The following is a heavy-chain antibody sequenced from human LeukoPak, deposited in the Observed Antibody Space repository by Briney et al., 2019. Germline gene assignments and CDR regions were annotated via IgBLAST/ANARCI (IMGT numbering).Heavy chain of an antibody. Sequence: PGGSLRLSCAASGFTFTNYAMHWVRQPPGKGLEWVALISSDGSKNIYADPVKGRFTVSRDNSKNTLYLQMNSLRAEDTAVYYCVKCLVQTTMSYSVDYWGQGALVTVSS. V-gene: IGHV3-30*18. CDR3: VKCLVQTTMSYSVDY. CDR2: ISSDGSKN. CDR1: GFTFTNYA. D-gene: IGHD1-1*01. J-gene: IGHJ4*02.